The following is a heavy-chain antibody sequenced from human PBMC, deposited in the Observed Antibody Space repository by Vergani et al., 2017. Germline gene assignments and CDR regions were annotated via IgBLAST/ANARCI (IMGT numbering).Heavy chain of an antibody. J-gene: IGHJ5*02. CDR3: ARARCGGACFMSNWLDT. CDR2: VKSDGNSA. V-gene: IGHV3-74*03. CDR1: GFTLGQYW. Sequence: EVQLVESGGGLVQPGGSLRLSCAASGFTLGQYWMHWVRHTPGTGLEWVSRVKSDGNSAMYADSVKGRFTISRDNSKNTLYLEMKSLRVEDTAVYYCARARCGGACFMSNWLDTWGQGTLVSVSS. D-gene: IGHD2-21*02.